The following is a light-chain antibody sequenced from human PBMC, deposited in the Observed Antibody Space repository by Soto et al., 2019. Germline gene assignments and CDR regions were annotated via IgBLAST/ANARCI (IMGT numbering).Light chain of an antibody. CDR2: DVK. CDR3: CSYAGDYTFV. Sequence: QSALTQPRSVSGSPGQSATLSCTGTSSDVGGYNYVTWYQQYPGKAPKVMIYDVKTRPSGVPDRFSGSKSGNTASLTISGLQAEDEADYYCCSYAGDYTFVFGTGTKVTVL. J-gene: IGLJ1*01. CDR1: SSDVGGYNY. V-gene: IGLV2-11*01.